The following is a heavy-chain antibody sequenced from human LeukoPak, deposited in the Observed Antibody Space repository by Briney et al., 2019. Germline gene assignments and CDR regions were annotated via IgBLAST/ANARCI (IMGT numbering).Heavy chain of an antibody. J-gene: IGHJ3*01. V-gene: IGHV5-51*01. Sequence: GESLKISCKVSGYSFTSYCIGWVRQMPGKGLEWMGIIYPGDSGPTYSPSFQGQVTISVDKSINTSYLQWSSLQASDTAMYYCGMSGDRVPLQDDVFDVWGQGTMVTVST. CDR3: GMSGDRVPLQDDVFDV. CDR2: IYPGDSGP. CDR1: GYSFTSYC. D-gene: IGHD1-26*01.